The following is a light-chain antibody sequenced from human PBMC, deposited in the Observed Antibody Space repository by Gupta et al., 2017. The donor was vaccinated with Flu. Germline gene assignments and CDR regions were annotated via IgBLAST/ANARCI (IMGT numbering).Light chain of an antibody. V-gene: IGKV1-5*03. Sequence: DIQMTQSPSTLSASVGDRVTITCRASQSISSLLAWFQQKPGKAPYLLIYRASSLERGVPSRFSGSGSETEFTLTISSLQPDDFATYYCQQDHSSPITFGRGTKVEIK. J-gene: IGKJ4*01. CDR3: QQDHSSPIT. CDR2: RAS. CDR1: QSISSL.